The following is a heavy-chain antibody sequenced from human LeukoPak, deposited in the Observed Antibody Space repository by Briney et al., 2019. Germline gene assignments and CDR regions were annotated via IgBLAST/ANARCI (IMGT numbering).Heavy chain of an antibody. Sequence: SGPTLVNPTQTLTLTCTFSGFSLTTSGVGVGWIRQPPGKALEWLALIYWDYDKRYSPSLKTRLTITKDTSKNQVVLTVTNMDPVDTATYYCAHSKRHFSSPSLDYWGQGTLVTVSS. D-gene: IGHD2-2*01. V-gene: IGHV2-5*02. CDR1: GFSLTTSGVG. CDR2: IYWDYDK. CDR3: AHSKRHFSSPSLDY. J-gene: IGHJ4*02.